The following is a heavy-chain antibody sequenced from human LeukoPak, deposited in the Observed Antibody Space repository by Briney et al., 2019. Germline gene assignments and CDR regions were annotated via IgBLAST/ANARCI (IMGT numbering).Heavy chain of an antibody. Sequence: GGSLRLSCTASGINFGTSWMSWVRQSPGKGLEFLANIKYDGTVKNYLDSVKGRFTISRDNPKNSMYLQMDSLRAEDTANCARDPDSSAFDYWGQGALVTVSS. V-gene: IGHV3-7*01. J-gene: IGHJ4*02. D-gene: IGHD2-15*01. CDR1: GINFGTSW. CDR3: ARDPDSSAFDY. CDR2: IKYDGTVK.